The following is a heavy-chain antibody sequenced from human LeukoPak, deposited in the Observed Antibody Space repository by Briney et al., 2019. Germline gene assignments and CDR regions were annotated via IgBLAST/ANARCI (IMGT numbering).Heavy chain of an antibody. Sequence: ASVKVSCKASGYTFTGYYIHWVRQAPGQGLEWMGWINPNINGTNYAQKFQGRVTMTRDTSISTAYMELSRLRSDDTAVYYCARWPAEDIVGHGWGQGTLVTVSS. D-gene: IGHD5-12*01. J-gene: IGHJ4*02. CDR2: INPNINGT. V-gene: IGHV1-2*02. CDR3: ARWPAEDIVGHG. CDR1: GYTFTGYY.